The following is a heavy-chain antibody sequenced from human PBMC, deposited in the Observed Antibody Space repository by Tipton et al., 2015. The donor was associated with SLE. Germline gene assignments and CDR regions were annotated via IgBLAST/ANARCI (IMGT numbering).Heavy chain of an antibody. CDR3: AASRARTLGNWFDP. Sequence: TLSLTCSVSGGSINNNNYNWGWIRQPPGKGLEWVASTSSSGSTYYNPSLNSRVVISLDTDQFSLEVRSVTAADTAVYFCAASRARTLGNWFDPWGQGTLVTVSS. CDR2: TSSSGST. D-gene: IGHD7-27*01. J-gene: IGHJ5*02. V-gene: IGHV4-39*01. CDR1: GGSINNNNYN.